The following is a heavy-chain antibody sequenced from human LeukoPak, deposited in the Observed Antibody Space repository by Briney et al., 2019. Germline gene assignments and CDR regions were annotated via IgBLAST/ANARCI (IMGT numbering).Heavy chain of an antibody. CDR3: AKGLPIAAAGNQVEDY. J-gene: IGHJ4*02. V-gene: IGHV3-30*18. CDR2: ISYDGSNK. Sequence: GGSLRLSCAASGFTFSSYGMHWVRQAPGKGLEWVAVISYDGSNKYYADSVKGRFTISRDNSKNTLYLQMNSLRAEDTAVYYCAKGLPIAAAGNQVEDYWGQGTLVTVSS. D-gene: IGHD6-13*01. CDR1: GFTFSSYG.